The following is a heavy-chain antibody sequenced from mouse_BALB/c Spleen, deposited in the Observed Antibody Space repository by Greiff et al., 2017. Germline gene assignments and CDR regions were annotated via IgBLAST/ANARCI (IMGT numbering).Heavy chain of an antibody. D-gene: IGHD2-4*01. J-gene: IGHJ3*01. Sequence: EVKVVESGGGLVKPGGSLKLSCAASGFTFSSYAMSWVRQTPEKRLEWVATISSGGSYTYYPDSVKGRFTISRDNAKNTLYLQMSSLRSEDTAMYYCARQGVYYDYDWFAYWGQGTLVTVSA. CDR1: GFTFSSYA. V-gene: IGHV5-9-3*01. CDR3: ARQGVYYDYDWFAY. CDR2: ISSGGSYT.